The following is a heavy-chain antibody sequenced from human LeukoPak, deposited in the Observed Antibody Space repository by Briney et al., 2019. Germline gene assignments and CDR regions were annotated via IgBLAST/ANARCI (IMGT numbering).Heavy chain of an antibody. CDR3: ARGEVYYDCSGTPFDY. V-gene: IGHV4-30-4*01. CDR1: GGSISSGDYY. J-gene: IGHJ4*02. Sequence: SETLSLTCTVSGGSISSGDYYWSWIRQPPGKGLEWIEYIYYSGSTYYNPSLKSRVTISVDTSKNQFSMKLSSVTAADTAVYYCARGEVYYDCSGTPFDYWGQGTLVTVSS. CDR2: IYYSGST. D-gene: IGHD3-22*01.